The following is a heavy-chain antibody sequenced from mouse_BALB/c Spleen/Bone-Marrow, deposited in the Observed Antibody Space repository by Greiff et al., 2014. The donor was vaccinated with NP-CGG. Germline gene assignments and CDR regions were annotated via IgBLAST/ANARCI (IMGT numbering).Heavy chain of an antibody. J-gene: IGHJ3*01. CDR1: GYTFANYW. D-gene: IGHD1-1*02. V-gene: IGHV1-7*01. Sequence: VQLQQSGAELAKPGASVKMSCKASGYTFANYWMHWVKQRPGQGLEWTGYIYPSTGYTEYNQKFKDKATLTSDKSSSTAYMQLSSLTSEDSAVYYCAGGRFAYWGQGTLVTVSA. CDR3: AGGRFAY. CDR2: IYPSTGYT.